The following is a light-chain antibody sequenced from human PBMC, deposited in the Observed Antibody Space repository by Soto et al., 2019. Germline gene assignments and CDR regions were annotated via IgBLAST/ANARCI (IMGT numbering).Light chain of an antibody. CDR1: QGISSW. V-gene: IGKV1-12*01. Sequence: DIQMTQSPSSVSASVGDRVTITCRASQGISSWVAWYQQKPGKAPNLLIYAASSLQSEVPSRFSGSGSGTEFTLTISSLQPEDFATYYCQQADTFPLTFGGGTKVEIK. CDR2: AAS. J-gene: IGKJ4*01. CDR3: QQADTFPLT.